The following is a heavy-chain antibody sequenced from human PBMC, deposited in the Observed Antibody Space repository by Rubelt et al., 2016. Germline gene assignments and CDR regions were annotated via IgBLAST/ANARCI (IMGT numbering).Heavy chain of an antibody. CDR1: GGSISSSSYY. CDR2: IYYSGST. V-gene: IGHV4-39*01. Sequence: QLQLQESGPGLVKPSETLSLTCTVSGGSISSSSYYWGWIRQPPGKGLEWIGSIYYSGSTYSNPSLKSRVTISVDTSKNQFSRQLNAGTPEDTAVYYCVRHVAGLWFDCWGQGTLVTVSS. CDR3: VRHVAGLWFDC. J-gene: IGHJ4*02. D-gene: IGHD3-16*01.